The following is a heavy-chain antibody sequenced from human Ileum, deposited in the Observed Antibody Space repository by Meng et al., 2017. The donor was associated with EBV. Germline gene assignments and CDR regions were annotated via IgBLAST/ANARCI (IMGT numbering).Heavy chain of an antibody. J-gene: IGHJ4*02. D-gene: IGHD3-22*01. CDR1: GYSISSTNW. Sequence: HAQLPESGPGLVKPSDTRSLPCAVSGYSISSTNWWGWIRQPPGKGLEWIGYIYYSGSTSYNPSLKSRVTMSVDTSKNQFSLNLNSVTAVDTAVYYCARNVPGTSAYYDWGQGTLVTVSS. CDR3: ARNVPGTSAYYD. CDR2: IYYSGST. V-gene: IGHV4-28*01.